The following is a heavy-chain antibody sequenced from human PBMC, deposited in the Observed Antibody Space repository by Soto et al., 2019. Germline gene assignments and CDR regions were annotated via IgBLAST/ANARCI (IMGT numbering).Heavy chain of an antibody. V-gene: IGHV4-34*01. J-gene: IGHJ4*02. CDR3: ARAGRPLKIVGARTTNFDY. CDR2: INHSGST. CDR1: GGSFSGYY. D-gene: IGHD1-26*01. Sequence: PSVTLSLTCAVYGGSFSGYYWSWIRQPPGKGLEWIGEINHSGSTNYNPSLKSRVTISVDTSKNQFSLKLSSVTAADTAVYYCARAGRPLKIVGARTTNFDYWGQGTLVAVSS.